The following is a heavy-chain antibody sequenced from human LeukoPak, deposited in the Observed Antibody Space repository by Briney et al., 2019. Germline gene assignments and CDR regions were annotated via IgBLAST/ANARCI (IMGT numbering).Heavy chain of an antibody. D-gene: IGHD1-26*01. V-gene: IGHV3-21*01. J-gene: IGHJ4*02. CDR1: GFTFSSYS. CDR3: ARWAGAILTDY. Sequence: PGGSLRLSCAASGFTFSSYSMNWVRQAPGKGLEWVSSISSSSSYIYYADSLKGRFTISRDNAKNSLYLQMNSLRAEDTAVYYCARWAGAILTDYWGQGTLVTVSS. CDR2: ISSSSSYI.